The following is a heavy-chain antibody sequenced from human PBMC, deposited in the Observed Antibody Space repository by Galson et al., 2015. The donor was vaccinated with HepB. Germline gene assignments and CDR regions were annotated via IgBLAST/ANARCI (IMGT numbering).Heavy chain of an antibody. D-gene: IGHD3-10*01. CDR3: AKGWGVGSGSYFLVPDAFDI. J-gene: IGHJ3*02. CDR2: ISGSGGST. Sequence: SLRLSCAASGFTFSSYAMSWVRQAPGKGLEWVSAISGSGGSTYYADSVKGRFTISRDNSKNTLYLQMNSLRAEDTAAYYCAKGWGVGSGSYFLVPDAFDIWGQGTMVTVSS. CDR1: GFTFSSYA. V-gene: IGHV3-23*01.